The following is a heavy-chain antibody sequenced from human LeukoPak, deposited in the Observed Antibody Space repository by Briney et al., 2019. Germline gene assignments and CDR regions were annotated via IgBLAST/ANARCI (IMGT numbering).Heavy chain of an antibody. V-gene: IGHV3-11*06. Sequence: GGSLRLSCAASTVSFSGSNIRWVLQTPGKGLEWVSYISSSSSYTLYADSVKGRFTISRDNAKNSLFLQMDSLRPSDTAVYYCARVVSVASYYFDFWGQGTLVTVSS. CDR1: TVSFSGSN. J-gene: IGHJ4*02. D-gene: IGHD6-19*01. CDR3: ARVVSVASYYFDF. CDR2: ISSSSSYT.